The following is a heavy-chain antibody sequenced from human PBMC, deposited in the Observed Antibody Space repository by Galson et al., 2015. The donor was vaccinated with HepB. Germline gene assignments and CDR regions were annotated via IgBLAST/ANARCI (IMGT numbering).Heavy chain of an antibody. CDR2: IYSGGST. J-gene: IGHJ4*02. CDR3: ARGGAVEMATMYFDY. Sequence: SLRLSCAASGFTVSSNYMSWVRQAPGKGLEWVSVIYSGGSTYYADSVKGRFTISRDNSKNTLYLQMNSLRAEDTAVYYCARGGAVEMATMYFDYWGQGTLVTVSS. V-gene: IGHV3-53*01. D-gene: IGHD5-24*01. CDR1: GFTVSSNY.